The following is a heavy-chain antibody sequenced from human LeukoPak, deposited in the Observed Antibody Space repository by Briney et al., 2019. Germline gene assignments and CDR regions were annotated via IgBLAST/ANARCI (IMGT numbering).Heavy chain of an antibody. CDR3: ARGRDGYSN. CDR1: GASISTYY. Sequence: SETLSLTCTVSGASISTYYWSWIRQPPGKGLEWIGFIYYSGSTDCNPSLKSRVTMSVDTSKNQFSLNLSSVTAADTAVYYCARGRDGYSNWGQGTLVTVSS. J-gene: IGHJ4*02. D-gene: IGHD5-24*01. CDR2: IYYSGST. V-gene: IGHV4-59*01.